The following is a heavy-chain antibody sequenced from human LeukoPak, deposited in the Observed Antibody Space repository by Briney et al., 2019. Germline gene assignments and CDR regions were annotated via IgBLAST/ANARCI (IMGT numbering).Heavy chain of an antibody. V-gene: IGHV1-2*02. CDR2: INPNSGGT. CDR3: ARDKGQVPAAIGPFDY. Sequence: ASVKVSCKASGYTFTRYYMHWVRQAPGQGLEWMGWINPNSGGTNYAQKFQGRVTMTRDTSISTAYMELSRLRSDDTAVYYCARDKGQVPAAIGPFDYWGQGTLVTVSS. J-gene: IGHJ4*02. CDR1: GYTFTRYY. D-gene: IGHD2-2*01.